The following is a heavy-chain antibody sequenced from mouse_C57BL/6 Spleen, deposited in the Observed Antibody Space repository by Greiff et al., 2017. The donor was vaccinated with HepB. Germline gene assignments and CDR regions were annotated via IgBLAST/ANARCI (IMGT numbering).Heavy chain of an antibody. Sequence: EVQLQQSGPVLVKPGASVKMSCKASGYKFTDYYMNWVKQSHGKSLEWIGVINPYNGGTSYNQKFKGKATLTVDKSSSTAYMELNSLTSEDSAVYYCARAYYYAMDYWGQGTSVTVSS. CDR3: ARAYYYAMDY. CDR1: GYKFTDYY. CDR2: INPYNGGT. J-gene: IGHJ4*01. V-gene: IGHV1-19*01.